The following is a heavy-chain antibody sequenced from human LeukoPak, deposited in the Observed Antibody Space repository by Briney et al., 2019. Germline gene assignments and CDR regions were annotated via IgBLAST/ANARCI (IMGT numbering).Heavy chain of an antibody. CDR1: AYTFTSYG. CDR3: ARDVEGHIAVPDY. CDR2: ISAYNGNT. J-gene: IGHJ4*02. D-gene: IGHD6-19*01. Sequence: ASVKGSCKASAYTFTSYGICWVRQAPRHGLVWVGWISAYNGNTNYAQKLQGRVTMTTDTSTSTAYMELRSLRSDDTAVYYCARDVEGHIAVPDYWGQGTLVTVSS. V-gene: IGHV1-18*01.